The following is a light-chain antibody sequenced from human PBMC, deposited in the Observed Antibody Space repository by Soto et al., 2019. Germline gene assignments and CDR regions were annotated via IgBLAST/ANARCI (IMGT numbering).Light chain of an antibody. CDR3: QQSKNWPPLT. CDR1: QSVSSF. V-gene: IGKV3-11*01. Sequence: EIVLPQSPGTLSLSPGERAALSCRASQSVSSFLAWYQQKPGQAPRLLIYDASNRATGIPARFSGSGSGTDFTLTISSLEPEDFAVYYCQQSKNWPPLTFGAGTKVDIK. CDR2: DAS. J-gene: IGKJ4*02.